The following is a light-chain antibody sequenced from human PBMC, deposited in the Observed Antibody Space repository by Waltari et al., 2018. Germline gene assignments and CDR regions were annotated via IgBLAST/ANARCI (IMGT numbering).Light chain of an antibody. V-gene: IGLV1-40*01. J-gene: IGLJ2*01. Sequence: QSVLTQPPSVSGAPGQRVTISCAGSSSNIGETYDVHWYQQLPGTAPKLLIYGHNNRPSGVPDRFSGSKSGTSASLAITGLQAEDEADYYCQSYDNRLSGVIFGGGTRLTVL. CDR1: SSNIGETYD. CDR3: QSYDNRLSGVI. CDR2: GHN.